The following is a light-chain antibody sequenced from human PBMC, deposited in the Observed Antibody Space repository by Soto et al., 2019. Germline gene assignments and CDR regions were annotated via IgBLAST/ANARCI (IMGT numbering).Light chain of an antibody. CDR1: QSISSY. V-gene: IGKV1-39*01. CDR2: AAS. J-gene: IGKJ5*01. CDR3: QQRSNWPPKIT. Sequence: DIQMTQSPSSLSASVGDRVTITCRASQSISSYLNWYQQKPGKAPKLLIYAASSLQSGVPSRFSGSGSGTDFTLTISSLEPEDFAVYYCQQRSNWPPKITFGQGTRLAIK.